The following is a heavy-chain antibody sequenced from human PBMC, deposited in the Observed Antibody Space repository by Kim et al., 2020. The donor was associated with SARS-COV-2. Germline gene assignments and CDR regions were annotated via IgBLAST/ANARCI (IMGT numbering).Heavy chain of an antibody. CDR3: AKLGSTSCYDRSDY. D-gene: IGHD2-2*01. CDR2: IGSSVGST. Sequence: GGSLRLSCAASGFTFSSYSMSWVRQPPGKGLKWVSSIGSSVGSTYYADSVKGRFTISRDSSKNTLYLQINNLRAEDTAVYYCAKLGSTSCYDRSDYWGQGTLVTVSS. CDR1: GFTFSSYS. V-gene: IGHV3-23*01. J-gene: IGHJ4*02.